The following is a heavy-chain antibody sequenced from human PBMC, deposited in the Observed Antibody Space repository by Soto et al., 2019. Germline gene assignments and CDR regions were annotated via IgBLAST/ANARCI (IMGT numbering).Heavy chain of an antibody. D-gene: IGHD5-18*01. CDR3: ARDRLWDKAMVRWYFDL. CDR1: GFTFSSYA. Sequence: QVQLVESGGGVVQPGRSLRLSCAASGFTFSSYAMHWVRQAPGKGLEWVAVISYDGSNKYYADSVKGRFTISRDNSKNILDLQMNSLRPEDTAVYYRARDRLWDKAMVRWYFDLWGRGTLVTVSS. V-gene: IGHV3-30-3*01. CDR2: ISYDGSNK. J-gene: IGHJ2*01.